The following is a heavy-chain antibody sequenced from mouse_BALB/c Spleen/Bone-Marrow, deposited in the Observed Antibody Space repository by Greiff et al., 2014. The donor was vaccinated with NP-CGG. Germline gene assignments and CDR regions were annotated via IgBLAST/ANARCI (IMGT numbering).Heavy chain of an antibody. J-gene: IGHJ1*01. Sequence: EVKLQESGGGLVQPGGSRKLSCAASGFTFSSFGMHWVRQAPEKGLEWVAYISSGSTAICYADTVKGRFTISRDNPKNTLFLQMTSLRSEDTAMYHCARGGNWDDFDVWGAGTTVTVSS. CDR3: ARGGNWDDFDV. CDR1: GFTFSSFG. V-gene: IGHV5-17*02. CDR2: ISSGSTAI. D-gene: IGHD4-1*01.